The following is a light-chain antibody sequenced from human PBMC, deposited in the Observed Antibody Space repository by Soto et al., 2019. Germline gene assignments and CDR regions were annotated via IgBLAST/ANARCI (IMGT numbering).Light chain of an antibody. CDR2: GAS. CDR3: QQRGNWPS. V-gene: IGKV3-11*01. CDR1: QSVSRN. J-gene: IGKJ4*01. Sequence: EIVMTQSPATLSVSPGERATLSCRASQSVSRNLAWYQQKPGQAPRLLIFGASNRATGIPARFSGSGSGTDFTLTISSLEPEDFAVYYCQQRGNWPSFGGGTKVDI.